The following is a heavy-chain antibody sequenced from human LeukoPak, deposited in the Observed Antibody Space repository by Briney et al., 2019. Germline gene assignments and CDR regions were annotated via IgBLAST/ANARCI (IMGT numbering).Heavy chain of an antibody. CDR2: ISYDGSNE. V-gene: IGHV3-30*18. Sequence: GGSLRLSCAASGFYFSGYGMLWVRQAPGKGLEWVSVISYDGSNEYYADSVKGRFTISRDNSKNTLYLQMNSLRDEDTAVYYWVKSNPNNWNYGDYWGQGTLVTVSS. J-gene: IGHJ4*02. D-gene: IGHD1-7*01. CDR1: GFYFSGYG. CDR3: VKSNPNNWNYGDY.